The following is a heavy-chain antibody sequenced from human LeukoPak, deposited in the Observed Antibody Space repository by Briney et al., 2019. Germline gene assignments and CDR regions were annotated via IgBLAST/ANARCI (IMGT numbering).Heavy chain of an antibody. D-gene: IGHD3-22*01. CDR2: IYYSGST. CDR1: GGSFSGYY. Sequence: SETLSLTCAVYGGSFSGYYWGWIRQPPGKGLEWIGSIYYSGSTYYNPSLKSRVTISVDTSKNQFSLKLSSVTAADTAVYYCARDRIIFDSSGYYIQNWFDPWGQGTLVTVSS. V-gene: IGHV4-34*01. J-gene: IGHJ5*02. CDR3: ARDRIIFDSSGYYIQNWFDP.